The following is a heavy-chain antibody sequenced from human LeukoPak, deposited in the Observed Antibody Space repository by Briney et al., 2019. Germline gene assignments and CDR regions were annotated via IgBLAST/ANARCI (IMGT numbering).Heavy chain of an antibody. V-gene: IGHV4-4*07. CDR1: GGSISSYY. D-gene: IGHD2-21*02. CDR2: IYTSGST. Sequence: SETLSLTCTVSGGSISSYYWSWIRQPAGKGLEWIGRIYTSGSTNYNPSLKSRVTMSVDTSKNHFSLKLSSVTAADTAVYYCAREAYCGGDCYSGFDYWGQGTLVTVSS. CDR3: AREAYCGGDCYSGFDY. J-gene: IGHJ4*02.